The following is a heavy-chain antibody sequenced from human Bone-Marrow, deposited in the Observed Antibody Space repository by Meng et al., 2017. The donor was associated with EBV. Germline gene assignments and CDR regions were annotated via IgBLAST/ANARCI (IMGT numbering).Heavy chain of an antibody. V-gene: IGHV3-74*01. D-gene: IGHD5-12*01. CDR1: GFTFSNNW. CDR2: IDGGGSST. CDR3: ARAEFSGPSLVY. J-gene: IGHJ4*02. Sequence: VQLVESGGGLVQPGWSLRLSCTGSGFTFSNNWMHWVRQAPGKGLVWVSRIDGGGSSTSYADSVKGRFTISRDNAKNTLYLQMNSLRAEDTAVYYCARAEFSGPSLVYWGQGTLVTVSS.